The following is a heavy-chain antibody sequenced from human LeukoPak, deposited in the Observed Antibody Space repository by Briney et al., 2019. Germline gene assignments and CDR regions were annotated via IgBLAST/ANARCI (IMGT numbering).Heavy chain of an antibody. CDR1: GFPFSSYA. CDR2: ISGSGGST. D-gene: IGHD2-15*01. CDR3: AKVSASIVVVVAATLDY. Sequence: GGSLRLSCAASGFPFSSYAMIWVRQAPGKGLEWVSAISGSGGSTYYADSVKGRFTISRDNSKNTLYLQMNSLRAEDTAVYYCAKVSASIVVVVAATLDYWGQGTLVTVSS. J-gene: IGHJ4*02. V-gene: IGHV3-23*01.